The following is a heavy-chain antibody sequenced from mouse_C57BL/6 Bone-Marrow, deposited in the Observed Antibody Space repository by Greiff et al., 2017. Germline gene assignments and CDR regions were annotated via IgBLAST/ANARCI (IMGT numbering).Heavy chain of an antibody. J-gene: IGHJ2*01. V-gene: IGHV1-7*01. CDR2: INPSSGYT. Sequence: QVQLQQSGAELAKPGASVKLSCKASGYTFTSYWMHWVKQRPGQGLEWIGYINPSSGYTKYNQKFKDKATLTADKYSSTAYMQLSSLTYEDSAVYYCARSGRDYWGQGTTLTVSS. D-gene: IGHD4-1*01. CDR1: GYTFTSYW. CDR3: ARSGRDY.